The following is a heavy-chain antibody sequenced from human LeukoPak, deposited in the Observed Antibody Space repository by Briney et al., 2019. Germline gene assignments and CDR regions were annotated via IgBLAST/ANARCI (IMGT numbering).Heavy chain of an antibody. V-gene: IGHV3-53*01. J-gene: IGHJ3*02. D-gene: IGHD2-2*01. CDR2: IYSGGST. CDR1: GFTVSSNY. Sequence: GGSLRLSCAASGFTVSSNYMSWVRQAPGKGLEWVSVIYSGGSTYYADSVKGRFTISRDNSKNTLYLQMNSLRAEDTAVYYCARESYALDAFDIWGQGTMVTVSS. CDR3: ARESYALDAFDI.